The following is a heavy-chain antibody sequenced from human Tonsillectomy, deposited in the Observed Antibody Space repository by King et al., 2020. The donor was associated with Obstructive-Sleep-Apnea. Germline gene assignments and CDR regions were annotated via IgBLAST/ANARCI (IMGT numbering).Heavy chain of an antibody. J-gene: IGHJ4*02. CDR1: GFTFSSYG. CDR2: IRYEGSNK. D-gene: IGHD3-10*01. Sequence: VQLVESGGGVVQPGRSLRLSCAASGFTFSSYGMHWVRQAPGKGLEGVAFIRYEGSNKYYADSVKGRFTITRENSKNTLYLQMNSLRAEDTAVYYCAKDQNAYYYGSGSLDYWGQGTLVTVSS. CDR3: AKDQNAYYYGSGSLDY. V-gene: IGHV3-30*02.